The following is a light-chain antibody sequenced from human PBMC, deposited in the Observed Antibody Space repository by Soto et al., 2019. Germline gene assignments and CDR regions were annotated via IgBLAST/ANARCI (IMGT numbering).Light chain of an antibody. CDR1: QGLSTS. CDR2: AAS. J-gene: IGKJ1*01. Sequence: DIQMTQSPSSLSASIGDRVTISCRASQGLSTSLAWYQQKAGEVPKLLIYAASTSHSGVPSRFRGSGSGTDFTLTISSLQPEDVATYYCQNYKSAPRTFGQGTKVEIK. V-gene: IGKV1-27*01. CDR3: QNYKSAPRT.